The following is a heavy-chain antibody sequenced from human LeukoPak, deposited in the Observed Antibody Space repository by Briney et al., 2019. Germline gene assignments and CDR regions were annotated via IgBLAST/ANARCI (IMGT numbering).Heavy chain of an antibody. V-gene: IGHV3-74*01. CDR1: GFTFSDYY. Sequence: PGGSLRLSCAASGFTFSDYYMSWIRQAPGKGLVWVSRINSDGSSTSYADSVKGRFTISRDNAKNTLYLQMNSLRAEDTAVYYCARVASGSTWSVDYWGQGTLVTVSS. CDR2: INSDGSST. J-gene: IGHJ4*02. D-gene: IGHD6-13*01. CDR3: ARVASGSTWSVDY.